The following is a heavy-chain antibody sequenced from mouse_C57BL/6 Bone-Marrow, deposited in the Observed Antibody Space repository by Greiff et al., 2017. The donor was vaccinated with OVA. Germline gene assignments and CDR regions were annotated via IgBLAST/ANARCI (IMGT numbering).Heavy chain of an antibody. V-gene: IGHV1-59*01. Sequence: VKLQQPGAELVRPGTSVKLSCKASGYTFTSYWLHWVKQRPGQGLEWIGVISPSDSYTNYNQKFKGKATLTVDTSSSTAYMLLSSLTSEDSAVYDCARSRLYYLDYWGQGTTLTVSS. CDR3: ARSRLYYLDY. J-gene: IGHJ2*01. CDR1: GYTFTSYW. CDR2: ISPSDSYT.